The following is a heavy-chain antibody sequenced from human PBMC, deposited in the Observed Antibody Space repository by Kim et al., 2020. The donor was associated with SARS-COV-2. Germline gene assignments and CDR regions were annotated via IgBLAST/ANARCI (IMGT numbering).Heavy chain of an antibody. D-gene: IGHD1-26*01. CDR1: TDSLSGHH. CDR2: IFTNGNT. J-gene: IGHJ4*02. Sequence: SETLSLTCSVSTDSLSGHHWSWLRQPPGKGLEWIGYIFTNGNTNSNSSLKSRVSISVDTPTKQFSLQLTSVIAADTAAYYCSRGIGSFPGICFDSLGQGT. CDR3: SRGIGSFPGICFDS. V-gene: IGHV4-4*08.